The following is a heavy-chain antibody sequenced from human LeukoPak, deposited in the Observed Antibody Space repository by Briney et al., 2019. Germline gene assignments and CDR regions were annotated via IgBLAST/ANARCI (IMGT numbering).Heavy chain of an antibody. D-gene: IGHD4-17*01. CDR2: IFYSEST. CDR3: AGRMDGDYGNWFDS. Sequence: SETLSLTCTVSGGAISSYYWNWIRQPPGKGLEWIGSIFYSESTNYNPSLKSRVTMSVDTSKNEFSLKLSSVTAADTAVYYCAGRMDGDYGNWFDSWGQGTLVTVSS. CDR1: GGAISSYY. V-gene: IGHV4-59*08. J-gene: IGHJ5*01.